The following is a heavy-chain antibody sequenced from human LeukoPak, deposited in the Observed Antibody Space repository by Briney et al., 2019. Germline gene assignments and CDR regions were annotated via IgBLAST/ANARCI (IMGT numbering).Heavy chain of an antibody. V-gene: IGHV5-51*01. J-gene: IGHJ5*02. CDR3: ARQPQYTSGPFDT. CDR2: IYPGDSDT. D-gene: IGHD6-19*01. CDR1: GYIFTSYW. Sequence: GASLQISCKGSGYIFTSYWIGWVRQLPGKGLEWMGIIYPGDSDTRYSPSFQGQVTMSADKSISTAYLQWSSLKASDTAMYYCARQPQYTSGPFDTWGQGTLVTVSS.